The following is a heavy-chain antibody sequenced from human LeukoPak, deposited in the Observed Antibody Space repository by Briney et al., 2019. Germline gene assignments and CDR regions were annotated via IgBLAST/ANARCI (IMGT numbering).Heavy chain of an antibody. J-gene: IGHJ6*02. CDR2: INPNSGGT. V-gene: IGHV1-2*02. CDR1: GYTFTGYY. D-gene: IGHD2-2*01. CDR3: ASSGCSSTSCYAVPDYYYYGMDV. Sequence: ASVKVSCKASGYTFTGYYMHWVRQAPGQGLEWMGWINPNSGGTNYAQKFQGRVTMTGDTSISTAYMELSRLRSDDTAVYYCASSGCSSTSCYAVPDYYYYGMDVWGQGTTVTVSS.